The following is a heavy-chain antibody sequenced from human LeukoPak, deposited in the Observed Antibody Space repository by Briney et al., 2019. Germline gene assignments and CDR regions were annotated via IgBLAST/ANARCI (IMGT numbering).Heavy chain of an antibody. V-gene: IGHV3-48*01. J-gene: IGHJ4*02. CDR3: ANEARITRGY. D-gene: IGHD3-10*01. CDR2: ISSSSSTI. Sequence: GGSLRLSCAASGFTFSSSRMTWVRQAPGKGLEWVSYISSSSSTIYYADSVEGRFTISRDNAKNSLYLQMNSRRAEDTAVYYCANEARITRGYWGQGTLVTVSS. CDR1: GFTFSSSR.